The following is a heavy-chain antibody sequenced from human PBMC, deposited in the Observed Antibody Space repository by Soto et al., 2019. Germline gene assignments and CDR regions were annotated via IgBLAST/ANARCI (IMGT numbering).Heavy chain of an antibody. CDR2: ISSSSITI. CDR3: ARDSPTIDY. CDR1: GFIFSRYS. J-gene: IGHJ4*02. V-gene: IGHV3-48*01. Sequence: EVQLVESGGGLVQPGGSLRLSCAASGFIFSRYSMNWVRQAPGKGLEWISYISSSSITIYYADSVKGRFTISRDNAKNSLYLQMNSLRAEHTAVYYCARDSPTIDYWGQGTLVTVSS.